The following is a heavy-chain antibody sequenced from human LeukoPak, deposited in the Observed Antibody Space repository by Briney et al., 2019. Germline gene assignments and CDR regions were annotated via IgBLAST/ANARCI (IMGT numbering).Heavy chain of an antibody. CDR2: IYTSGTT. V-gene: IGHV4-61*02. D-gene: IGHD3-10*01. Sequence: PSETLSLTCTVSGGAISSGSYYWSWIRQSAGKGLEWIGRIYTSGTTNSNPSLKSRVTISVDTSKNHFSLKLSSVTAADTAVYYCARESAVRGVIQGTGNMDVWGKGTTVTISS. CDR3: ARESAVRGVIQGTGNMDV. CDR1: GGAISSGSYY. J-gene: IGHJ6*03.